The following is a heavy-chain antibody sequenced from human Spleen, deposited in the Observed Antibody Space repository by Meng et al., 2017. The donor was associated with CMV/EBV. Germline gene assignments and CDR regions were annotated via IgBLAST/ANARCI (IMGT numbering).Heavy chain of an antibody. CDR1: GFRFSEAW. CDR2: IRKNSDGGTT. J-gene: IGHJ6*02. D-gene: IGHD1-26*01. V-gene: IGHV3-15*01. CDR3: TTDSTTTNIAADYGLDV. Sequence: GESLKISCVASGFRFSEAWMSWVRLAPGKGLEWVGRIRKNSDGGTTEYAAPVKGRFIISRDDSQNMVFLQMSSLKSEDTAVYYCTTDSTTTNIAADYGLDVWGQGTTVTVSS.